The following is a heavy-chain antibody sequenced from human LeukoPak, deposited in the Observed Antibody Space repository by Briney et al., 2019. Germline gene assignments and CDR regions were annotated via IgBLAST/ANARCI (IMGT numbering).Heavy chain of an antibody. Sequence: SVKVSCKASGGTFSSYAISWVRQAPGQGPEWMGRIIPILGIANYAQKFQGRVTITADKSTSTAYMELSSLRSEDTAVYYCAVTADIVATIRLDWFDPWGQGTLVTVSS. CDR2: IIPILGIA. D-gene: IGHD5-12*01. V-gene: IGHV1-69*04. J-gene: IGHJ5*02. CDR1: GGTFSSYA. CDR3: AVTADIVATIRLDWFDP.